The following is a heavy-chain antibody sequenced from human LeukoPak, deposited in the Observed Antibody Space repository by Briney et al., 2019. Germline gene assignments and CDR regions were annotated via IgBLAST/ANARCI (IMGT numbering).Heavy chain of an antibody. CDR2: ISYDGSNK. J-gene: IGHJ5*02. CDR3: ARGRTVTYRQGWFDP. CDR1: GFTFSSYA. V-gene: IGHV3-30*04. D-gene: IGHD4-17*01. Sequence: GGSLRLSCAASGFTFSSYAMHWVRQAPGKGLEWVAVISYDGSNKYYADSVKGRFTISRDNSKNTLYLQMNSLRAEDTAACYCARGRTVTYRQGWFDPWGQGTLVTVSS.